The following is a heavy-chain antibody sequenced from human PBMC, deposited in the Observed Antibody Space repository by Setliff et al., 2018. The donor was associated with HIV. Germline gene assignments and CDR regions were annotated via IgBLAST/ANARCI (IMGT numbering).Heavy chain of an antibody. V-gene: IGHV4-39*07. J-gene: IGHJ6*03. CDR1: GGSISSSSYY. CDR2: IYATGET. Sequence: SETLSLTCTVSGGSISSSSYYGGWIRQPPGKGQEWIGSIYATGETFYKPSLKSRVTISVDTSENQVSLTVTSVTAADTAVYYCARHDHSDNLSYPMDVWGKGTTVTVSS. CDR3: ARHDHSDNLSYPMDV. D-gene: IGHD3-22*01.